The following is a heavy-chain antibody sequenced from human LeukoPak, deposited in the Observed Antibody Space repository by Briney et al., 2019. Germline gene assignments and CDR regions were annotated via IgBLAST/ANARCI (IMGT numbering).Heavy chain of an antibody. Sequence: SVKVSCKASGGTFSSSAIRWVRQAPGQGLEWMGGIIPIFGTANYAQKFQGRVTITADKSTSTAYMELSSLRSEDTAVYYCAKDRCSSTSCYNFDYWGQGTLVTVSS. CDR2: IIPIFGTA. D-gene: IGHD2-2*02. CDR1: GGTFSSSA. J-gene: IGHJ4*02. CDR3: AKDRCSSTSCYNFDY. V-gene: IGHV1-69*06.